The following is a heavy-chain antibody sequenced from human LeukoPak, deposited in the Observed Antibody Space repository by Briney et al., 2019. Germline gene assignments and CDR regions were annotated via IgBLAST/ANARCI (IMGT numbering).Heavy chain of an antibody. V-gene: IGHV4-4*07. D-gene: IGHD4-17*01. CDR3: ARMLTTVTTGYSYYYMDV. CDR2: SYTSGST. CDR1: GGSISSYY. J-gene: IGHJ6*03. Sequence: SETLSLTCTVSGGSISSYYWSWIRRPAGKGLEWIGHSYTSGSTNYNPSLKSRVTMSVDTSRNQFSLRLSSLTAADTVVYYCARMLTTVTTGYSYYYMDVWGKGTTVTVSS.